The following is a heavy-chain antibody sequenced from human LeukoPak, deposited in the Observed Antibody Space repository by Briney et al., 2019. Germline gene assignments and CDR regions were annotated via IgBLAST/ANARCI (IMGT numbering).Heavy chain of an antibody. CDR2: IYYSGST. D-gene: IGHD2-2*01. CDR3: ARGGGIIVIIPAAMDNY. Sequence: SETLSLTCTVSGGSISSSSYYWGWIRQPPGKGLEWIGSIYYSGSTYYNPSLKSRVTISVDTSKNQFSLKLSSVTAADTAVYYCARGGGIIVIIPAAMDNYWGQGTLVTVSS. J-gene: IGHJ4*02. CDR1: GGSISSSSYY. V-gene: IGHV4-39*01.